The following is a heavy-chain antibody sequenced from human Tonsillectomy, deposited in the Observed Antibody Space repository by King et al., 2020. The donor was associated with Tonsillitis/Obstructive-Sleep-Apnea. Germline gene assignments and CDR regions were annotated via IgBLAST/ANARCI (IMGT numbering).Heavy chain of an antibody. CDR3: AREGEYYFGSGAMGNYYYMDV. J-gene: IGHJ6*03. Sequence: QLVQSGGGLVKPGGSLRLSCAASGFPFSSYAMNWVRQAPGKGLEWVSYISSSSSYIYYADPVKGRFTISRDNAKNSLYLQMNSLRAEDTAVYYCAREGEYYFGSGAMGNYYYMDVWGKGTAGTVSS. CDR1: GFPFSSYA. CDR2: ISSSSSYI. D-gene: IGHD3-3*01. V-gene: IGHV3-21*01.